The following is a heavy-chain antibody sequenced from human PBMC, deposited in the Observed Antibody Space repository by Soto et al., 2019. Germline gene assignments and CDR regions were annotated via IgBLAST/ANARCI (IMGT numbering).Heavy chain of an antibody. V-gene: IGHV3-23*01. CDR2: INASGTTT. Sequence: GVSLRLSYAGSGFTFSDYATTWVRQAPEQGVEWVSDINASGTTTYYRSPVKGQYTTTRDNAKTTLYLQTISLRAEDTAVYSCAKDPRNSPRYYLDDWGQGTPVTVSS. J-gene: IGHJ4*02. CDR1: GFTFSDYA. CDR3: AKDPRNSPRYYLDD. D-gene: IGHD1-26*01.